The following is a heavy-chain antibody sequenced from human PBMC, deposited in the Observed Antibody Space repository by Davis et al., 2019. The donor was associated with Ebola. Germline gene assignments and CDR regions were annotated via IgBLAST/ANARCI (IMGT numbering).Heavy chain of an antibody. CDR3: ARGPTGYVPYYFDY. CDR2: MNPNSGNT. Sequence: AASVTVSCKASGYTFTGYYMHWVRQATGQGLEWMGWMNPNSGNTGYAQKFQGRVTMTRNTSISTAYMELNSLRSEDTAVYYCARGPTGYVPYYFDYWGQGTLVTASS. CDR1: GYTFTGYY. D-gene: IGHD3-9*01. J-gene: IGHJ4*02. V-gene: IGHV1-8*02.